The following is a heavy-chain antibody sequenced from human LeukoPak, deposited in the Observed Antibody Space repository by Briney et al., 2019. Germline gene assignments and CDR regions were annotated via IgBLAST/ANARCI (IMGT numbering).Heavy chain of an antibody. V-gene: IGHV3-30*04. CDR3: ARDNGPLYDKRTYYIGLECDS. D-gene: IGHD3-22*01. Sequence: QAGGSLRLSCAASGYNFRSYAMHWVRQAPGKGLEWLALISYDGRNKYYADSVKGRFTISRDNSRNTLSLQMSSLRIDDTAVYYCARDNGPLYDKRTYYIGLECDSWGQGTLVTVSS. CDR1: GYNFRSYA. CDR2: ISYDGRNK. J-gene: IGHJ4*02.